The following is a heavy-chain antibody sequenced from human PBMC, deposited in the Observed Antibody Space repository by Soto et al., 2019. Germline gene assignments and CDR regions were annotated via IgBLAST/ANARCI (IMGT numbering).Heavy chain of an antibody. CDR1: GFTFGNYA. CDR2: ISGSGGGT. CDR3: ARMPHRYDAWTGPGD. J-gene: IGHJ4*01. D-gene: IGHD3-3*01. V-gene: IGHV3-23*01. Sequence: PGGYLILSCAASGFTFGNYAMTWVRQAPGKGLECVSRISGSGGGTYYADSVKGRFTISRDNSENTLYLHLNSLRVEDTAIYYCARMPHRYDAWTGPGDWGQGALVTVYS.